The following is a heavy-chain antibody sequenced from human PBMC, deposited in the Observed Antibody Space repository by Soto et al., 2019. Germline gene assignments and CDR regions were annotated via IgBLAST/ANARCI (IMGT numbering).Heavy chain of an antibody. Sequence: QVQLVESGGGVVQPGRSLRLSCTASGFTFSSYGMHWVRQAPGKGLEWVAVIWYDGSNKYYADSVKGRFTISRDNSKNKVYLQMNSLRAEDTAVYYCAREGANAFDIWGQGTMVTVSS. CDR3: AREGANAFDI. J-gene: IGHJ3*02. CDR1: GFTFSSYG. D-gene: IGHD3-16*01. V-gene: IGHV3-33*01. CDR2: IWYDGSNK.